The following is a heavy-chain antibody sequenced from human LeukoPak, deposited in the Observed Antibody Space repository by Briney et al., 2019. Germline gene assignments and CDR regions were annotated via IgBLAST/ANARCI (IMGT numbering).Heavy chain of an antibody. J-gene: IGHJ3*02. CDR2: ISGSGGST. Sequence: GGSLRLSCAASGFTFSSYAMNWVRQAPEKGLEWVSAISGSGGSTYCADSVKGRFTISRDNSKNTLYLQMNSLRAEDTAIYYCAKRQGLGYCSSTSCPDAFDIWGQGTMVSVSS. CDR1: GFTFSSYA. D-gene: IGHD2-2*01. V-gene: IGHV3-23*01. CDR3: AKRQGLGYCSSTSCPDAFDI.